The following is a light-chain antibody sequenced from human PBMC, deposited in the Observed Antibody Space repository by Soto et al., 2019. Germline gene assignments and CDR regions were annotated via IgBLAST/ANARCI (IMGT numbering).Light chain of an antibody. CDR3: QQYGSSRIT. CDR1: QSISRY. V-gene: IGKV3-20*01. J-gene: IGKJ5*01. Sequence: IVLTQSPGTLSLSPGERTTLSCRASQSISRYLARYQQKPGQAPRLLIYGASSRATGIPDRFSGSGSGTDFTLTISRLELEDFAVYYCQQYGSSRITFGQGTRLEIK. CDR2: GAS.